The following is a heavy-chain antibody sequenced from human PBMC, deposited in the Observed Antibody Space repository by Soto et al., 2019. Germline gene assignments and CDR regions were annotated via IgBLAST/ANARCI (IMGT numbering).Heavy chain of an antibody. V-gene: IGHV3-74*01. Sequence: EVQLVESGGGLVQPGGSLRLSCAASGFIFSDYYMHWVRQGPGKGLVWVSCISGDGGRTYYADSVKGRFTISRDNAKSTLDLQMSILRGDDTAVYYCVRDFMTMSGINWGQGTLVAVSS. CDR1: GFIFSDYY. J-gene: IGHJ4*02. D-gene: IGHD1-20*01. CDR2: ISGDGGRT. CDR3: VRDFMTMSGIN.